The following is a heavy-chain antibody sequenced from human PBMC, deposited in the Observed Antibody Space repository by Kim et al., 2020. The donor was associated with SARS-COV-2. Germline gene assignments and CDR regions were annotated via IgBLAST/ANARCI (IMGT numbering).Heavy chain of an antibody. Sequence: GGSLRLSCAASGFTVSSSYMTWVRQAPGKGLEWISVIYSGRTAYYVDSVKDRFPISRDNSQNTLYLQMNSVRVEDTSLLYCARGGVGIEAAGGACDIWGQGTGVSVSS. D-gene: IGHD6-13*01. V-gene: IGHV3-66*01. CDR2: IYSGRTA. CDR3: ARGGVGIEAAGGACDI. CDR1: GFTVSSSY. J-gene: IGHJ3*02.